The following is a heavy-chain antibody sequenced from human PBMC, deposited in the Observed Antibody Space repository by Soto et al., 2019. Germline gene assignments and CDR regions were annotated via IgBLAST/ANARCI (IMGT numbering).Heavy chain of an antibody. CDR2: IYYSGST. CDR3: ASKRYYGGMDV. D-gene: IGHD3-22*01. J-gene: IGHJ6*02. V-gene: IGHV4-30-4*01. Sequence: SETLSLTCTVSGGSISSGDYYWSWIRQPPGKGLEWIGYIYYSGSTYYNPSLKSRVTISVDTSKNQFSLKLSSVTAADTAVYYYASKRYYGGMDVWGQGTTVTVSS. CDR1: GGSISSGDYY.